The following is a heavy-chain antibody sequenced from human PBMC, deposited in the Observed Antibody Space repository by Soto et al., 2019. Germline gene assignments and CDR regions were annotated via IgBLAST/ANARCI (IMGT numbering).Heavy chain of an antibody. D-gene: IGHD2-2*01. CDR2: IWYDGSNK. Sequence: GGSLRLSCAASGFTFSSYGMHWVRQAPGKGLEWVAVIWYDGSNKYYADSVKGRFTISRDNSKNTLYLQMNSLRAEDTAVYYCARDPLQVPAAIAYYYYYMDVWGKGTTVTVSS. CDR3: ARDPLQVPAAIAYYYYYMDV. CDR1: GFTFSSYG. V-gene: IGHV3-33*01. J-gene: IGHJ6*03.